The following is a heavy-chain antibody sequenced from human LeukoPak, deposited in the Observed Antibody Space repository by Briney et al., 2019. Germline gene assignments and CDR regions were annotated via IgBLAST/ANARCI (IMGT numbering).Heavy chain of an antibody. J-gene: IGHJ4*02. Sequence: GRSLRLSCAASGFTFSSYGMYWVRQAPGKGLEWVAVIWYDGSNKYYADSVKGRFTISRDNSKNTLYLQMNSLRAEDTAVYYCARDVYDSSGYMFDYWGQGTLVTVSS. D-gene: IGHD3-22*01. V-gene: IGHV3-33*01. CDR3: ARDVYDSSGYMFDY. CDR1: GFTFSSYG. CDR2: IWYDGSNK.